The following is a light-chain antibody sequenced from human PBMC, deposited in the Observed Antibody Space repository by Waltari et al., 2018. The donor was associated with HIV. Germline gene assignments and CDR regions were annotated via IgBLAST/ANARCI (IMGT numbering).Light chain of an antibody. J-gene: IGLJ3*02. CDR3: QSVESSGSRV. CDR2: KDN. V-gene: IGLV3-25*03. Sequence: SYELTQPPSVSASPGQTARITCSGDALPKQYVYWYQQRPGQAPVLVIYKDNERPSGIPERFSGSSSGKTVTLTISGVQAEDEADYYCQSVESSGSRVFGGGTKLTVL. CDR1: ALPKQY.